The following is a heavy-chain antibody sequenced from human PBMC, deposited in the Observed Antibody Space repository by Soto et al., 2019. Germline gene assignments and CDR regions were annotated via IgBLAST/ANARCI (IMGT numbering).Heavy chain of an antibody. CDR1: GDSISSYY. D-gene: IGHD5-12*01. CDR3: ARELYSGYDLGVFDY. V-gene: IGHV4-59*01. J-gene: IGHJ4*02. CDR2: FYYSGST. Sequence: SETLSLTCTVSGDSISSYYLSWIRQPPGKGLEWIGCFYYSGSTNYNPSLKSRVTISVDTSKNQFSLTLTSVTAADTAVYYCARELYSGYDLGVFDYWGQGTLVTVSS.